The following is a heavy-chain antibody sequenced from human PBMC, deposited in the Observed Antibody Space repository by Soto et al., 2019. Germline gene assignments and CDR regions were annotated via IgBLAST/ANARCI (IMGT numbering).Heavy chain of an antibody. D-gene: IGHD2-2*01. CDR1: GGSXXSYY. CDR2: IYYSGST. J-gene: IGHJ4*02. Sequence: PSETLSLTCTVSGGSXXSYYXXXXXXXXGKGLEWIGYIYYSGSTNYNPSLKSRVTISVDTSKNQFSLKLSSVTAADTAVYYCARLMKPADLMGLYDYWGQGTLVTVSS. CDR3: ARLMKPADLMGLYDY. V-gene: IGHV4-59*01.